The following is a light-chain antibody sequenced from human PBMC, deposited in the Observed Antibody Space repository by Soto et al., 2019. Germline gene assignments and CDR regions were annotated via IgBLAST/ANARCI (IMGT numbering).Light chain of an antibody. V-gene: IGKV1-5*01. J-gene: IGKJ2*01. CDR1: QSISSW. CDR3: QQYDSYSGYT. Sequence: DIQMTQSPSTLSASVGDRVTITCRASQSISSWLAWYQQKPGKAPKFLIYDASSLESGVPSRFSGSGSGTEFTLTISSLQPDDFATYDCQQYDSYSGYTFGQWTKLEIK. CDR2: DAS.